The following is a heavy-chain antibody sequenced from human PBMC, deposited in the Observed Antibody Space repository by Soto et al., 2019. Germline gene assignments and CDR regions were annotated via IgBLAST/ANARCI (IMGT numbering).Heavy chain of an antibody. J-gene: IGHJ6*02. D-gene: IGHD3-10*01. CDR2: ITGSGGST. CDR1: GFTFSSYA. V-gene: IGHV3-23*01. Sequence: EVQLLESGGGLVQPGGSLRLSCAASGFTFSSYAMSWVRQSPGRGLTWVSVITGSGGSTYYADSVKGRFTISRDNSKNTLYLQMKRLGNEDTVVYYCAKDLTVVRGLSDYGMDVWGQGTTVTVSS. CDR3: AKDLTVVRGLSDYGMDV.